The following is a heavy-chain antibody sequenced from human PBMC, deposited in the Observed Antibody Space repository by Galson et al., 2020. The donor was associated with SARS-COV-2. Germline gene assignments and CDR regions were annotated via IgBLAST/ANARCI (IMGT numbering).Heavy chain of an antibody. CDR1: GYTFTGYY. V-gene: IGHV1-2*02. D-gene: IGHD2-15*01. CDR2: INPNSGGT. CDR3: ARDLNVVVVAALRGDPQH. J-gene: IGHJ1*01. Sequence: ASVKVSCKASGYTFTGYYMHWVRQAPGQGLEWMGWINPNSGGTNYAQKFQGRVTMTRDTSISTAYMELSRLRSDDTAVYYCARDLNVVVVAALRGDPQHWGQGTLVTVSS.